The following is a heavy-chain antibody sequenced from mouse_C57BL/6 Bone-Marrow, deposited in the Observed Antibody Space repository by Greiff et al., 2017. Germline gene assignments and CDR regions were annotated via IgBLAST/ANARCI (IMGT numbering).Heavy chain of an antibody. J-gene: IGHJ2*01. CDR2: ISSGSSTI. CDR1: GFTFSDYG. D-gene: IGHD1-1*01. Sequence: EVQLVESGGGLVKPARSLDLSCAASGFTFSDYGLHWVRQAPETGLEWVAYISSGSSTIYYADTLKGQFTISRENAKNTLFLQMTSRRSEDTAMYYCARLRSYLDDWGQGTTLTVSS. V-gene: IGHV5-17*01. CDR3: ARLRSYLDD.